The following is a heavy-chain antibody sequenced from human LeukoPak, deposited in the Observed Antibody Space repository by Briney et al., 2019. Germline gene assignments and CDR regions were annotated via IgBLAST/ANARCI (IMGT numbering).Heavy chain of an antibody. CDR2: IYSGGST. V-gene: IGHV3-66*01. J-gene: IGHJ4*02. CDR3: ARDLRGIAAANY. CDR1: GFTVSSNY. Sequence: GGSLRLSCAASGFTVSSNYMSWVRQAPGKGLEWVSVIYSGGSTYYADSVKGRFTISRDNSKNTLYLQMNSLRADDTAVYYCARDLRGIAAANYWGQGTLVTVSS. D-gene: IGHD6-13*01.